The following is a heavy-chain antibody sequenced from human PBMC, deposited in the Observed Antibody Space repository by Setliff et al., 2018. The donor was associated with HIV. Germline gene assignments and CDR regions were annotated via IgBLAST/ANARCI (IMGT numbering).Heavy chain of an antibody. CDR1: GLTFSSYW. V-gene: IGHV3-7*03. CDR3: TPIHNYTDHCPDS. D-gene: IGHD2-21*02. J-gene: IGHJ5*01. Sequence: PGGSLRLSCAASGLTFSSYWISWVRQAPGKGLEWVANINQDGSAKYYVDSVKGRFTISRDNAKNSLYLQLNSLKTEDTAMYYCTPIHNYTDHCPDSWGQGTLVTVSS. CDR2: INQDGSAK.